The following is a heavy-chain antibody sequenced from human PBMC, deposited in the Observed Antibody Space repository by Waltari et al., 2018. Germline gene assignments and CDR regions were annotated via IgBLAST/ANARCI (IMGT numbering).Heavy chain of an antibody. D-gene: IGHD3-10*01. CDR1: GNTFSSYT. CDR2: FIPLVGKK. Sequence: QVQLVQSGAEVKKPGSSVKVSCKASGNTFSSYTITLVRQAPGQGLAWMGGFIPLVGKKMYAQKCQGRVTIAAEKSTTTAYVGLSRLGFDDTAMYCCARDHPYGSGTYYNSPAGFWGQGTLVTVSS. V-gene: IGHV1-69*06. J-gene: IGHJ4*02. CDR3: ARDHPYGSGTYYNSPAGF.